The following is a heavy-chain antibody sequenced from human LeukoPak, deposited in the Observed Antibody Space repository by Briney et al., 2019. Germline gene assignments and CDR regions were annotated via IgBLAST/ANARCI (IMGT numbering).Heavy chain of an antibody. D-gene: IGHD5-24*01. CDR3: ASANFRDGYNWGAHYYFDY. Sequence: ASVKVSCKASGGTFSSYAISWVRQAPGQGLEWMGGIIPIFGTANYAQKFQGRVTITADESTSTAYMELSSLRSEDTAVYYCASANFRDGYNWGAHYYFDYWGQGTLVTVSS. V-gene: IGHV1-69*13. CDR2: IIPIFGTA. J-gene: IGHJ4*02. CDR1: GGTFSSYA.